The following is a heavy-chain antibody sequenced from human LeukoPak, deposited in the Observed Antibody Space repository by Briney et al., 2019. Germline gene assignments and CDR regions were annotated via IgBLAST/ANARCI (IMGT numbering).Heavy chain of an antibody. CDR2: INPNSGGT. D-gene: IGHD3-10*01. Sequence: ASVKVSCKASGYTFTGYYMHWVRQAPGQGLEWMGWINPNSGGTNYAQKFQSRVTMTRDTSISTAYMELSRLRSDDTAVYYCARGNYGSGSPTADYWGQGTLVTVSS. V-gene: IGHV1-2*02. J-gene: IGHJ4*02. CDR3: ARGNYGSGSPTADY. CDR1: GYTFTGYY.